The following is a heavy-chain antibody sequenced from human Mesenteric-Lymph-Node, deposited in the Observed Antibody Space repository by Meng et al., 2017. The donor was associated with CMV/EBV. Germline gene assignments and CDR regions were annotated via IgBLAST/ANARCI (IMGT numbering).Heavy chain of an antibody. J-gene: IGHJ4*02. CDR3: ARGVGTTGLSDY. Sequence: SCADSGFIFSSYWMHWVRQAPGKGLVWVSRLDSDGSSTSYADSVKGRFTISRDNAKNTLYLQMNSLRAEDTAVYYCARGVGTTGLSDYWGQGTLVTVSS. V-gene: IGHV3-74*01. CDR2: LDSDGSST. CDR1: GFIFSSYW. D-gene: IGHD1-26*01.